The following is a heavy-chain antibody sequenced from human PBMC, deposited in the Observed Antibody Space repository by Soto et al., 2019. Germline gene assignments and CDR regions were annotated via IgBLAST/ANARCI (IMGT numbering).Heavy chain of an antibody. V-gene: IGHV4-34*01. D-gene: IGHD1-20*01. CDR1: GGSIRGYY. CDR3: ARATKVDNWNDVRFDP. Sequence: PSETLSLTCAVYGGSIRGYYWNWIRQPPGKGLEWIGEINHSGGTKFNPSLQSRVTISVDTSKNQFSLKLSSVTAADTAVYYCARATKVDNWNDVRFDPWGQGMLVTVSS. J-gene: IGHJ5*02. CDR2: INHSGGT.